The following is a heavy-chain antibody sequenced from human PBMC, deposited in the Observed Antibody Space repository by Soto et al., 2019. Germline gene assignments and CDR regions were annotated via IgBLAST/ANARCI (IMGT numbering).Heavy chain of an antibody. Sequence: TLSLTCTVSGGSVSSGSYYWSWIRQPPGKGLEWIGYIYYSGSTNYNPSLKSRVTISVDTSKNQFSLKLSSVTAADTAVYYCAREYSSSSSFDYWGQGTLVTVSS. J-gene: IGHJ4*02. CDR2: IYYSGST. D-gene: IGHD6-6*01. CDR3: AREYSSSSSFDY. V-gene: IGHV4-61*01. CDR1: GGSVSSGSYY.